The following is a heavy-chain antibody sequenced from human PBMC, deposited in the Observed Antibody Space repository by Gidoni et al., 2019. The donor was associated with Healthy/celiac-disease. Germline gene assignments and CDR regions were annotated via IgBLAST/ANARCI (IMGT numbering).Heavy chain of an antibody. CDR3: ANHGGTAYFDY. V-gene: IGHV3-23*01. Sequence: EVPLLESGGGLVQPGGSLRLSCAASGFTCSRHAMSWVRQAPGKGLEWVSAISGSGGSTYYADSVKCRFTISRDNSKNTLYLQMNSLRAEDTAVYYCANHGGTAYFDYWGQGTLVTVSS. D-gene: IGHD2-15*01. J-gene: IGHJ4*02. CDR1: GFTCSRHA. CDR2: ISGSGGST.